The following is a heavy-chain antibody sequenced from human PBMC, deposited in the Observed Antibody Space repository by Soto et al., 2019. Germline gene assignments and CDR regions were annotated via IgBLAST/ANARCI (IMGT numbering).Heavy chain of an antibody. V-gene: IGHV3-21*01. J-gene: IGHJ3*02. CDR3: ARDSSGGAFDI. CDR2: ISSSSSYI. Sequence: TGGSLRLSCAASGFTFSSYSMNWVRQAPGKGLEWVSSISSSSSYIYYADSVKGRFTISRDNAKNSLYLQMNSLRAEDTAVYYCARDSSGGAFDIWGQGTMVTVSS. D-gene: IGHD3-10*01. CDR1: GFTFSSYS.